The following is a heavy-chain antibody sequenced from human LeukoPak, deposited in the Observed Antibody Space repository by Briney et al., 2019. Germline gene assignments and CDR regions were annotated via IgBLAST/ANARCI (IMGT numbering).Heavy chain of an antibody. J-gene: IGHJ3*02. CDR1: GLTFSNFG. V-gene: IGHV3-48*03. Sequence: GGSLRLSCAASGLTFSNFGLNWVRQARGKGLQWVSFISSTGITKYYADSVRGRFTISRDNTRNSLYLQMSSLRAEDTAVYYCARDLVSGAYTFDTWGQGTVVTVSS. D-gene: IGHD3-16*01. CDR3: ARDLVSGAYTFDT. CDR2: ISSTGITK.